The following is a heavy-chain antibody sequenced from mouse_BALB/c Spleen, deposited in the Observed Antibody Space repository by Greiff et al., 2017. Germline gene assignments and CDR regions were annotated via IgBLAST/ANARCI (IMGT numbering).Heavy chain of an antibody. CDR3: ARWGTTVVADY. V-gene: IGHV1-14*01. D-gene: IGHD1-1*01. CDR2: INPYNDGT. Sequence: LVESGPELVKPGASVKMSCKASGYTFTSYVMHWVKQKPGQGLEWIGYINPYNDGTKYNEKFKGKATLTSDKSSSTAYMELSSLTSEDSAVYYCARWGTTVVADYWGQGTTLTVSS. J-gene: IGHJ2*01. CDR1: GYTFTSYV.